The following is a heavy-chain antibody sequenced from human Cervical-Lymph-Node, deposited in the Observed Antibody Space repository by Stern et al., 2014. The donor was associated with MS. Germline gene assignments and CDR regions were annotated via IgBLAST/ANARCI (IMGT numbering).Heavy chain of an antibody. CDR3: ASAYRAS. V-gene: IGHV3-74*02. CDR1: GFNFRTYW. CDR2: INGDGTVS. Sequence: EVQLVESGGGIVQPGGSLTISCVASGFNFRTYWMHWVRQGPGKGLEWVSRINGDGTVSTYADSVRGRFTISRNNANNTMSLQLDNLRVEDTAIYYCASAYRASWGQGTLVTVST. D-gene: IGHD1-1*01. J-gene: IGHJ4*02.